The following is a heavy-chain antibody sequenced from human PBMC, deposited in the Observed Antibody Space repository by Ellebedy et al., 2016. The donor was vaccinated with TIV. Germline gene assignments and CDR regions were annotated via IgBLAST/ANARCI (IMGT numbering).Heavy chain of an antibody. J-gene: IGHJ6*02. CDR3: AREEGSTAAGTSYYYYYGMDV. V-gene: IGHV4-59*01. Sequence: MPSETLSLTCTVSGGSISSYYWSWIRQPPGKGLEWIGYIYYSGSTNYNPSLKSRVTISVDTSKNQFSLKLSSVTAADTAVYYCAREEGSTAAGTSYYYYYGMDVWGQGTTVTVSS. D-gene: IGHD6-13*01. CDR1: GGSISSYY. CDR2: IYYSGST.